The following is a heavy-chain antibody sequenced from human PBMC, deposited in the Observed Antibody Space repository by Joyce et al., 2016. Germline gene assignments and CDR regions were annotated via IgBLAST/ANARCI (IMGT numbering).Heavy chain of an antibody. CDR2: IGAGSRGT. J-gene: IGHJ5*02. Sequence: EVQLLESGGGLVQTGGSLRLSCAASGFTFVGYAMSWVRQAPGKGLDGVSAIGAGSRGTHYADSVRGRFTISRDDSDNSLDLHMSGLRSDDTAVYYCVRPRVAVAGTRWFDPWGQGTLVTVSS. D-gene: IGHD6-13*01. CDR1: GFTFVGYA. CDR3: VRPRVAVAGTRWFDP. V-gene: IGHV3-23*01.